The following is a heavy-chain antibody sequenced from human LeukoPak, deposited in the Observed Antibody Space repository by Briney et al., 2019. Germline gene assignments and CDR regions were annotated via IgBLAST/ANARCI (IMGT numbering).Heavy chain of an antibody. CDR2: ASGSGSRT. Sequence: GGSLRLSCAASSFTFSSYAMSWVRQAAGKGLEWVSAASGSGSRTYYADSVKGRFTISRDNSKNTLYLQMNSLRVEDTAVYYCAKGMAPYDYVWGSYRPPSYYYMDVWGKGTTVTVSS. CDR3: AKGMAPYDYVWGSYRPPSYYYMDV. V-gene: IGHV3-23*01. D-gene: IGHD3-16*02. J-gene: IGHJ6*03. CDR1: SFTFSSYA.